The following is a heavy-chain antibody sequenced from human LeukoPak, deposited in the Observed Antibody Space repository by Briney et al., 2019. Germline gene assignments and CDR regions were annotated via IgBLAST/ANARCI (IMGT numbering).Heavy chain of an antibody. Sequence: GGSLRLSCAASGFTVGSITMSWVCQAPGKGLEWVSIIYSGGSTSYADSVKGRFTISRDNSKNTLYLQMNSLRAEDTAVYYCARGGSYFDISGYYFYWGQGTLVTVSS. CDR1: GFTVGSIT. CDR3: ARGGSYFDISGYYFY. CDR2: IYSGGST. J-gene: IGHJ4*02. V-gene: IGHV3-66*01. D-gene: IGHD3-22*01.